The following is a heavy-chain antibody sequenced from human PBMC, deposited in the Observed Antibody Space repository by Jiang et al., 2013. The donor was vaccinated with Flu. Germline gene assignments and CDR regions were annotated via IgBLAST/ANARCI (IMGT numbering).Heavy chain of an antibody. CDR1: GASMSSSESGYY. J-gene: IGHJ5*02. D-gene: IGHD4-17*01. Sequence: LLKPSETLSLTCTVSGASMSSSESGYYWGWIRQPPGKGLEWIGNFYFGGRNYYNPSLKTRVTISVDTSKNQFSLNVVSVTAADTAVYYCARFLYGDFVGYFDPWGQGTLVTVSS. CDR2: FYFGGRN. CDR3: ARFLYGDFVGYFDP. V-gene: IGHV4-39*01.